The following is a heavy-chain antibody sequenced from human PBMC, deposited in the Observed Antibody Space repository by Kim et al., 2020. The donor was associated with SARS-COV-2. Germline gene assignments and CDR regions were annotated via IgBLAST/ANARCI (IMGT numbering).Heavy chain of an antibody. D-gene: IGHD2-15*01. J-gene: IGHJ6*02. CDR2: IIPIFGTA. CDR1: GGTFSSYA. CDR3: ASGEYGGNVWYYYYGMDV. V-gene: IGHV1-69*06. Sequence: SVKVSCKASGGTFSSYAISWVRQAPGQGLEWMGGIIPIFGTANYAQKFQGRVTITADKSTSTAYMELSSLRSEDTAVYYCASGEYGGNVWYYYYGMDVWGQGTTVTVSS.